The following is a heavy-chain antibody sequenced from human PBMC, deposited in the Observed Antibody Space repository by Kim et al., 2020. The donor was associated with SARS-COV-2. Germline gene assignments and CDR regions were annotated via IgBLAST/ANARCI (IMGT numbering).Heavy chain of an antibody. J-gene: IGHJ4*02. V-gene: IGHV3-9*01. CDR3: AKDRTH. Sequence: GGSLRLSCAASGFTFDDYAMHWVRQAPGKGLEWVSGISWNSGSIGYADSVKGRFTISRDNAKNSLYLQMNSLRAEDTALYYCAKDRTHWGQGTLVTVSS. CDR1: GFTFDDYA. CDR2: ISWNSGSI.